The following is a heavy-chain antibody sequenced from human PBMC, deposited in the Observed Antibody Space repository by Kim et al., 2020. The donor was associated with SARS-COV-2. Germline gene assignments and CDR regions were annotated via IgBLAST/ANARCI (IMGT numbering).Heavy chain of an antibody. Sequence: NCSPSFQGHVTTSAEKSISTAYLQWSSLKASDTAMYYCARGGYQLLFFDYWGQGTLVTVSS. D-gene: IGHD2-2*01. V-gene: IGHV5-10-1*01. CDR3: ARGGYQLLFFDY. J-gene: IGHJ4*02.